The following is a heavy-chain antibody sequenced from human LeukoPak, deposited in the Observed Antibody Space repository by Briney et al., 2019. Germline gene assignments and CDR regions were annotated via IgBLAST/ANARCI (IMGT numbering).Heavy chain of an antibody. CDR2: IIPIFGTA. J-gene: IGHJ4*02. V-gene: IGHV1-69*05. CDR1: GYTFTSYG. Sequence: ASVKVSCKASGYTFTSYGISWVRQAPGQGLEWMGGIIPIFGTANYAQKFQGRVTITTDESTSTAYMELSSLRSEDTAVYYCAINPNHMPRYYFDYWGQGTLVTVSS. CDR3: AINPNHMPRYYFDY. D-gene: IGHD2-2*01.